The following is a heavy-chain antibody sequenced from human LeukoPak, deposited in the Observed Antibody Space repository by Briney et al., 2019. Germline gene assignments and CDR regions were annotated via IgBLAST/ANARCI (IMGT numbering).Heavy chain of an antibody. Sequence: SETLSLTCTVSGGSISSYYWSWIRQPAGKGLEWIWRIHTSGSTNYNPSLKSRLTMSVDTSKNQFSLKLNSVTAADTAVYYCVRAGDYGDYVGWFDPWGQGTLVTVSS. CDR2: IHTSGST. CDR3: VRAGDYGDYVGWFDP. J-gene: IGHJ5*02. V-gene: IGHV4-4*07. CDR1: GGSISSYY. D-gene: IGHD4-17*01.